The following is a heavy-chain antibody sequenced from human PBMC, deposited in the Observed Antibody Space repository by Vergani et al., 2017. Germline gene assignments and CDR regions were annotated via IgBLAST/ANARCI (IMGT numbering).Heavy chain of an antibody. CDR1: GDSIISRSYY. V-gene: IGHV4-39*01. CDR2: IYNSGNG. D-gene: IGHD3-16*01. CDR3: ANGKYYSDSTSHFRGRYFDV. Sequence: QMQLQESGPGLVKASETLSLTCTVSGDSIISRSYYWGWIRQPPGKGLEWLGSIYNSGNGDSSSSLKSRVTISADTSKNQFSLRLTSVTAADTAVYYCANGKYYSDSTSHFRGRYFDVWGRGTLVTVPS. J-gene: IGHJ2*01.